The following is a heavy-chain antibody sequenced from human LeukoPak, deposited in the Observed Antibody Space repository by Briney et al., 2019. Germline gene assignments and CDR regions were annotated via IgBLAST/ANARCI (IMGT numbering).Heavy chain of an antibody. J-gene: IGHJ4*02. CDR1: GFIFSNYW. V-gene: IGHV3-7*01. CDR3: ARDSAPWMIDE. Sequence: PGGPLRLSRAASGFIFSNYWMSWVGQAPGKRLEWVANINKDGSNKYYVDSARGRFTISRDNAKNSLFLQVSSLRVEDTAIYYCARDSAPWMIDEWGQGTLVTVSS. D-gene: IGHD3-22*01. CDR2: INKDGSNK.